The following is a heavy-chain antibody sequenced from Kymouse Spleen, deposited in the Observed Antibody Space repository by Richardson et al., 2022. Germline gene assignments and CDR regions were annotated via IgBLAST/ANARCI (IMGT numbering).Heavy chain of an antibody. J-gene: IGHJ3*02. D-gene: IGHD1-14*01. CDR2: IYYSGST. V-gene: IGHV4-59*01. CDR1: GGSISSYY. Sequence: QVQLQESGPGLVKPSETLSLTCTVSGGSISSYYWSWIRQPPGKGLEWIGYIYYSGSTNYNPSLKSRVTISVDTSKNQFSLKLSSVTAADTAVYYCARDSGGAFDIWGQGTMVTVSS. CDR3: ARDSGGAFDI.